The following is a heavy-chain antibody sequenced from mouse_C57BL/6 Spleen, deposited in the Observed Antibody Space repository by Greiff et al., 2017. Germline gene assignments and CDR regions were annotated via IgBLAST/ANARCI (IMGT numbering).Heavy chain of an antibody. CDR2: IYPGDGDT. D-gene: IGHD1-1*01. CDR1: GYAFSSYW. J-gene: IGHJ1*03. CDR3: ARQGSSYGYFDV. V-gene: IGHV1-80*01. Sequence: VQLQESGAELVKPGASVKISCKASGYAFSSYWMNWVKQRPGKGLEWIGQIYPGDGDTNYNGKFKGKATLTADKSSSTAYVQLSSLTSEDSAVYFCARQGSSYGYFDVWGTGTTVTVSS.